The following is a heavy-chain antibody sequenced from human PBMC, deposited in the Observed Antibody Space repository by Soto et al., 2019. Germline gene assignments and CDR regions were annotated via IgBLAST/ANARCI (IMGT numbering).Heavy chain of an antibody. CDR2: IRQDGSEK. V-gene: IGHV3-7*01. CDR3: VRDGSSAWYFDS. J-gene: IGHJ4*02. Sequence: PGGSLRLSCGASGFTFSNYWMSWIRLAPGKGLEWVANIRQDGSEKYLVDSVTGRFTMSRDNAKNSLYLQMNGLRTEDTAVYYCVRDGSSAWYFDSWGPGTLVTVYS. CDR1: GFTFSNYW. D-gene: IGHD6-13*01.